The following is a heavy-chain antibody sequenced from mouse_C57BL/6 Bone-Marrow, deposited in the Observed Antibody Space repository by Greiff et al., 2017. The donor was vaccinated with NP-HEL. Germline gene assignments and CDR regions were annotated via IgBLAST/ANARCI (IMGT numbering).Heavy chain of an antibody. Sequence: EVQLQQSGAELVRPGASVKLSCTASGFNIKDDYMHWVKQRPEQGLEWIGWIDPENGDTEYASKFQGKATITADTSSNTAYLQLSSLTSEDTAVYYCTTKGSPDYCDYWGQGTTLTVSS. CDR3: TTKGSPDYCDY. J-gene: IGHJ2*01. V-gene: IGHV14-4*01. CDR2: IDPENGDT. CDR1: GFNIKDDY.